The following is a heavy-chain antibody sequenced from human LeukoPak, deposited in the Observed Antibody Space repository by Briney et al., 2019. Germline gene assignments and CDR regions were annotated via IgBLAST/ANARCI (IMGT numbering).Heavy chain of an antibody. Sequence: GGSLRLSCETSGFLFSGFGMHWVRQSPGKGLEWIAFISYDGSKKYYGDSVKGRFTISRDSSKNILYLQMNALTTEDTAVYYCAKDQSDYGDYYFDYWGQGTLVTVSS. V-gene: IGHV3-30*02. CDR1: GFLFSGFG. CDR3: AKDQSDYGDYYFDY. D-gene: IGHD4-17*01. CDR2: ISYDGSKK. J-gene: IGHJ4*02.